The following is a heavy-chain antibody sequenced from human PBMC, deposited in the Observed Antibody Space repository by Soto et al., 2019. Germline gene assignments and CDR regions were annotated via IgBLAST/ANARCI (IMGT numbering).Heavy chain of an antibody. CDR1: GFTFSSYA. V-gene: IGHV3-23*01. Sequence: EVQLLESGGGLVQPGGSLRLSCAASGFTFSSYAMSWVRQAPGKGLEWVSAISGSGGSTYYADSVKGRFTISRDNSKNTLYLQMNSLRAEDTAVYYCAKELGYFDWLDSSFDYWGQGTLVTVSS. CDR3: AKELGYFDWLDSSFDY. CDR2: ISGSGGST. J-gene: IGHJ4*02. D-gene: IGHD3-9*01.